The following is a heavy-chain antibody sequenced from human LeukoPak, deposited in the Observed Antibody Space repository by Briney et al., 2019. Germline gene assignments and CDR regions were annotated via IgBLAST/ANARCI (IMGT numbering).Heavy chain of an antibody. CDR2: ISYDGSNK. D-gene: IGHD3-10*01. CDR3: AKIWFGDPMDV. Sequence: GGSLRLSCAASGFTFSSYGMHWVRQAPGKGLEWVAVISYDGSNKYYADSVKGRFTISRDNSKNTLYLQMNSLRAEDTAVYYCAKIWFGDPMDVWGKGTTVTISS. CDR1: GFTFSSYG. J-gene: IGHJ6*04. V-gene: IGHV3-30*18.